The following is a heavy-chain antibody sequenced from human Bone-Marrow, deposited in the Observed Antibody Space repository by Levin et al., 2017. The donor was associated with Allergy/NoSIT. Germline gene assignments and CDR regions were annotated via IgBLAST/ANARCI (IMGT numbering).Heavy chain of an antibody. J-gene: IGHJ6*02. D-gene: IGHD6-13*01. Sequence: ASVKVSCKASGYTFTSYGISWVRQAPGQGLEWMGWISAYNGNTNYAQKLQGRVTMTTDTSTSTAYMELRSLRSDDTAVYYWSRDYRSAAGTGYGMDVWGQGTTVTVSS. CDR1: GYTFTSYG. V-gene: IGHV1-18*01. CDR3: SRDYRSAAGTGYGMDV. CDR2: ISAYNGNT.